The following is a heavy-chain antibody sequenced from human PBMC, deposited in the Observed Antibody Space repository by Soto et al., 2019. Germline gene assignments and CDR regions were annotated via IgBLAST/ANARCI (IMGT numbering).Heavy chain of an antibody. CDR3: AKDGAYSSGWYGYYFDY. CDR2: ISGSGGST. Sequence: EVQLLESGGGLVQPGGSLRLSCAASGFTFSSYAMSWVRQAPGKGLEWVSAISGSGGSTYYADSVKGRFTISRDNSKNTLYLQTNSLRAEDTAVYYCAKDGAYSSGWYGYYFDYWGQGTLVTVSS. CDR1: GFTFSSYA. V-gene: IGHV3-23*01. D-gene: IGHD6-19*01. J-gene: IGHJ4*02.